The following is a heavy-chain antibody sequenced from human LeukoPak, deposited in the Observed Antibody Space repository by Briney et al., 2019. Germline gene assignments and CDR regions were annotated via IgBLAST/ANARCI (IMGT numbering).Heavy chain of an antibody. D-gene: IGHD3-22*01. J-gene: IGHJ5*02. CDR3: ARRQNYYDSSAVGYWFDP. CDR2: INPNSGGT. V-gene: IGHV1-2*06. CDR1: GYTFTGYY. Sequence: ASVKVSCKASGYTFTGYYMHWVRQAPGQGLEWMGRINPNSGGTNYAQKFQGRVTMTRDASISTAYMELSRLRSDDTAVYYCARRQNYYDSSAVGYWFDPWGQGTLVTVSS.